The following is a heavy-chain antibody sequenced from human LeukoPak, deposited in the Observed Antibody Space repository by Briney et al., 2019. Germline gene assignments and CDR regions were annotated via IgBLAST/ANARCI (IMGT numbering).Heavy chain of an antibody. J-gene: IGHJ6*02. Sequence: ASVKVSCKASGHTFTSYYMHWVRQTPGQGLEWMGIISPSGGSTSYAREFQGRVTMTRDTSTSTASMELSSLRSDDTAVYYCARDQGSSSWNYYYGMDVWGQGTTVTVSS. CDR3: ARDQGSSSWNYYYGMDV. CDR1: GHTFTSYY. D-gene: IGHD6-13*01. CDR2: ISPSGGST. V-gene: IGHV1-46*01.